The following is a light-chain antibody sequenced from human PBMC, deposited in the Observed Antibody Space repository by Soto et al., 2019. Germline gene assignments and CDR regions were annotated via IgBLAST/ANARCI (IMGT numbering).Light chain of an antibody. V-gene: IGKV1-27*01. CDR1: QGIIEY. Sequence: DIQMTQSPASLSASVGDRVTITCRASQGIIEYVAWYQQKPGQAPNLLIYAASTLRSEAPPRFSGSGSGTDFTLTISSLQPEDVATYYCQKYDSAPQTFGPGTKVEI. J-gene: IGKJ1*01. CDR2: AAS. CDR3: QKYDSAPQT.